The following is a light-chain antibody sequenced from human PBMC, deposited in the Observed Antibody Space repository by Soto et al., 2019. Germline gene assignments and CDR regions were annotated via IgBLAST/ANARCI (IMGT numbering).Light chain of an antibody. CDR3: QHRTNWRPYT. V-gene: IGKV3-11*01. J-gene: IGKJ2*01. Sequence: EIVLTQAPATLSLSPGERATLSCRAGQSVGGDLAWYQQKPGQPPRLLIYDASNRATGIPARFSGSGFGTDFTLTISSLEPEDFAVYYCQHRTNWRPYTFGQGTKLEVK. CDR1: QSVGGD. CDR2: DAS.